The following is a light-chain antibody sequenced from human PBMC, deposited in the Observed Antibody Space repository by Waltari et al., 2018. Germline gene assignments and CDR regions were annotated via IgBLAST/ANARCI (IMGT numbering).Light chain of an antibody. J-gene: IGLJ3*02. CDR1: SSDFGGSNY. CDR2: DVN. V-gene: IGLV2-11*01. Sequence: QFALTQPRSVSGSPGQAVTLSCIRNSSDFGGSNYISWYQQFPGKAPKLIIYDVNKRPSGVPDRFSGSKSGNTAALTISGLQADDEADYYCGSYEGSYTFRVFGGGTKLTVL. CDR3: GSYEGSYTFRV.